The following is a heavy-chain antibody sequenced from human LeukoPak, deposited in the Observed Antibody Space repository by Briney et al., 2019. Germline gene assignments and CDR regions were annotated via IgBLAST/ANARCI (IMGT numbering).Heavy chain of an antibody. D-gene: IGHD6-13*01. V-gene: IGHV1-69*13. CDR3: AREGIAARGSVDY. CDR1: GGTFSSYA. J-gene: IGHJ4*02. Sequence: ASVKVSCKASGGTFSSYAISWVRQAPGQGLELMGGIIPIFGTANYAQKFQGRVTITADESTSTAYMELSSLRSEDTAVYYCAREGIAARGSVDYWGQGTLVTVSS. CDR2: IIPIFGTA.